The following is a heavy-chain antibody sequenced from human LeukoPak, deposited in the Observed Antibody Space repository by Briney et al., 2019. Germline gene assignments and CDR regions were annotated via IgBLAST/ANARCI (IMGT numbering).Heavy chain of an antibody. CDR1: GFTFSSYA. J-gene: IGHJ4*02. CDR3: ARSLPCARGGTSCYRGPFDY. Sequence: PGRSLRLSCAASGFTFSSYAMHWVRQAPGKGLEWVAVISYDGSNKYYADSVKGRFTISRDNSKNTLYLQMNSLRAEDTAVYYCARSLPCARGGTSCYRGPFDYWGQGTLVTVSS. D-gene: IGHD2-2*02. CDR2: ISYDGSNK. V-gene: IGHV3-30*04.